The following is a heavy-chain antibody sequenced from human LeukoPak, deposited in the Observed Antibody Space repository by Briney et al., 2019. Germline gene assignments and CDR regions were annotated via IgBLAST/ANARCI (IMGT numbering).Heavy chain of an antibody. D-gene: IGHD2-2*01. J-gene: IGHJ5*02. CDR2: INHSGST. CDR1: GGSFSGYY. CDR3: ARDLTVPATKNWFDP. V-gene: IGHV4-34*01. Sequence: SETLSLTCAVYGGSFSGYYWSWIRQPPGKGLEWIGEINHSGSTNYNPSLKSRVTISVDTSKNQFSLKLSSVTAADTAVYYCARDLTVPATKNWFDPWGQGTLVTVSS.